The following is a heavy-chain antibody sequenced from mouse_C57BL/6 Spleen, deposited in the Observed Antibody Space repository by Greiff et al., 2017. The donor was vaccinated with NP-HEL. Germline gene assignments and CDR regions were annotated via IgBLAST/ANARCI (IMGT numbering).Heavy chain of an antibody. CDR2: IDPENGDT. CDR1: GFNIKDDY. CDR3: ARATVVATRYAMDY. J-gene: IGHJ4*01. V-gene: IGHV14-4*01. Sequence: VQLQQSGAELVRPGASVKLSCTASGFNIKDDYMHWVKQRPEQGLEWIGWIDPENGDTEYASKFQGKATITADTSSNTAYLQLSSLTSEDTATYYCARATVVATRYAMDYWGQGTSVTVSS. D-gene: IGHD1-1*01.